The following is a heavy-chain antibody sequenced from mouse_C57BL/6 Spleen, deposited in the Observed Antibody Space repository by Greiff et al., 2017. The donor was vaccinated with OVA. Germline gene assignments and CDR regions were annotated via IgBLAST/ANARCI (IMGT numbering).Heavy chain of an antibody. CDR1: GYTFTSYW. CDR3: ARGDSNTGGYYAMDY. J-gene: IGHJ4*01. V-gene: IGHV1-52*01. CDR2: IDPSDSET. D-gene: IGHD2-5*01. Sequence: VQLQQPGAELVRPGSSVKLSCKASGYTFTSYWMHWVKQRPIQGLEWIGNIDPSDSETHYNQKFKDKATLTVDKSSSTAYMQLSSLTSEDSAVYYCARGDSNTGGYYAMDYWGQGTSVTVSS.